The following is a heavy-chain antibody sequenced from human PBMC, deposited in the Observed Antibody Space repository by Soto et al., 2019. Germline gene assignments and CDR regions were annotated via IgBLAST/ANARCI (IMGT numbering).Heavy chain of an antibody. D-gene: IGHD3-10*01. V-gene: IGHV3-43*01. CDR3: AKAASWGPYYYGSGSSHFDY. Sequence: PGGSLRLSCAASGFTFDDYTMHWVRQAPGKGLEWVSLISWDGGSTYYADSVKGRFTISRDNSKNSLYLQMNSLRTEDTALYYCAKAASWGPYYYGSGSSHFDYWGQGTLVTVSS. CDR1: GFTFDDYT. CDR2: ISWDGGST. J-gene: IGHJ4*02.